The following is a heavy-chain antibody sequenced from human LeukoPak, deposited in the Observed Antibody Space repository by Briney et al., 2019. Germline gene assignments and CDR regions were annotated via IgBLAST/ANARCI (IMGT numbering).Heavy chain of an antibody. Sequence: SETLSLTCAVCGGSFSGYYWSWIRQPPGKGLEWIGEINHSGSTNYNPSLKSRVTISVDTSKNQFSLKLSSVTAPDTAVYYCARGHCSGGSCYSEGDYWGQGTLVTVSS. D-gene: IGHD2-15*01. V-gene: IGHV4-34*01. CDR1: GGSFSGYY. CDR2: INHSGST. J-gene: IGHJ4*02. CDR3: ARGHCSGGSCYSEGDY.